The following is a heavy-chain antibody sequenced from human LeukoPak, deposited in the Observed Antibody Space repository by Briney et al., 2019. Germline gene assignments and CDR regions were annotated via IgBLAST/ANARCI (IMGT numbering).Heavy chain of an antibody. CDR1: GFTFDDYG. D-gene: IGHD2-15*01. CDR3: ASELRYSDY. V-gene: IGHV3-11*04. J-gene: IGHJ4*02. CDR2: ISVSGGTK. Sequence: GGSLRLSCAASGFTFDDYGMSWVRHAPGKGLEWVSYISVSGGTKYYADSVKGRFSISRDNAKNSLYLQMNSLRAEDTAVYYCASELRYSDYWGQGILVTVSS.